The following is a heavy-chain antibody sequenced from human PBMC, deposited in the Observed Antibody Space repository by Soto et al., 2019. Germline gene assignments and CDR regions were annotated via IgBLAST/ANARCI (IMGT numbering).Heavy chain of an antibody. Sequence: GWSLRLSCAASGFTFSVYAMSWACQATGKGVEWVSALTDNGGGTYYADSVKGRFTVARDNFKNRLYLQMNSLRAEDTAIFYCAKGGGSPSRVHYFGYWGQGALVTVSS. CDR1: GFTFSVYA. D-gene: IGHD2-2*01. J-gene: IGHJ4*01. CDR3: AKGGGSPSRVHYFGY. CDR2: LTDNGGGT. V-gene: IGHV3-23*01.